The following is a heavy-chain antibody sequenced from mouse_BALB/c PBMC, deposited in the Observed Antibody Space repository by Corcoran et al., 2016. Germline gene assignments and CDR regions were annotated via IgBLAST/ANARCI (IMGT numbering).Heavy chain of an antibody. CDR2: IWWNDDK. V-gene: IGHV8-8*01. Sequence: QVTLKESGPGILQPSQTLSLTCSFSGFSLSPSGMSVVWIRQPSGKGLEWLAHIWWNDDKYYNPALKSRLTISKDTSHNQVFLKIASVVTADTDTYYCARIGGGSTTATFDYWGQGTTLTVSS. J-gene: IGHJ2*01. CDR3: ARIGGGSTTATFDY. CDR1: GFSLSPSGMS. D-gene: IGHD1-2*01.